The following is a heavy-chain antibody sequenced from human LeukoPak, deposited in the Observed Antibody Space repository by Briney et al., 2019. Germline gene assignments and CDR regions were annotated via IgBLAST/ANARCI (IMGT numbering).Heavy chain of an antibody. V-gene: IGHV3-21*01. CDR3: VRDGNLEQWLAYFDY. CDR1: GFTFSSYS. Sequence: GGSLRLSCAASGFTFSSYSMNWVRQAPGKGLEWVSSISSSSSYIYYADSVKGRFTISRDNAKNSLYLQMNSLRAEDTAVYYCVRDGNLEQWLAYFDYWGQGTLVTVSS. CDR2: ISSSSSYI. J-gene: IGHJ4*02. D-gene: IGHD6-19*01.